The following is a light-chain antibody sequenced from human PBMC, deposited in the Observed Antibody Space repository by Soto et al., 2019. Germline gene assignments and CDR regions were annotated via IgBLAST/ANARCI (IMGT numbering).Light chain of an antibody. J-gene: IGLJ1*01. V-gene: IGLV2-8*01. Sequence: QSALTQPPSASGFPGQSVTISCTGTSSDVGYYDYVSWYQQHPGKAPKLVIYEVTKRPSGVPDRVSASKSGNTASLTVSGLQAEDEADYYCSSYAGSIYVFGTGTKVTV. CDR3: SSYAGSIYV. CDR1: SSDVGYYDY. CDR2: EVT.